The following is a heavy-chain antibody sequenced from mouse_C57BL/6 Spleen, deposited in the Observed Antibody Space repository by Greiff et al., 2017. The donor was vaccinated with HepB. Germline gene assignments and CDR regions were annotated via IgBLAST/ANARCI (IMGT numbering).Heavy chain of an antibody. J-gene: IGHJ4*01. CDR3: ARGGRGAYYYAMDY. Sequence: DVQLVESGGGLVKPGGSLKLSCAASGFTFSDYGMHWVRQAPEKGLEWVAYISSGSSTIYYADTVKGRFTISRDNAKNTLFLQMTSLRSEDTAMYYSARGGRGAYYYAMDYWGQGTSVTVSS. CDR2: ISSGSSTI. D-gene: IGHD3-3*01. V-gene: IGHV5-17*01. CDR1: GFTFSDYG.